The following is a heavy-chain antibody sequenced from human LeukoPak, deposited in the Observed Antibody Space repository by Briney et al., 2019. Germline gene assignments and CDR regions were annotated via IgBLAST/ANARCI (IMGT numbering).Heavy chain of an antibody. CDR2: MNPNSGNT. Sequence: GASVKVSCKASGYTFTSYYMHWVRQAPGQGLEWMGWMNPNSGNTGYAQKFQGRVTITRNTSISTAYMELSSLRSEDTAVYYCARSSLVGGYYFLWGGLNDAFDIWGQGTMVTVSS. J-gene: IGHJ3*02. CDR3: ARSSLVGGYYFLWGGLNDAFDI. D-gene: IGHD3-22*01. V-gene: IGHV1-8*03. CDR1: GYTFTSYY.